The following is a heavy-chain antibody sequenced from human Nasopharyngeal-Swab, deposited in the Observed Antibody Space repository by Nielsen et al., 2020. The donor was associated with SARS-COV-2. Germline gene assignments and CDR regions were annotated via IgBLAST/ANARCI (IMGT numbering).Heavy chain of an antibody. V-gene: IGHV4-31*03. J-gene: IGHJ5*02. Sequence: SETLSLTCTVSGGSISSGGYYWSWIRQHPGKGLEWIGYIYYSGSTYYNPSLKSRVTISVDTSKNQFSLKLSSVTAADTAVYYCARVRELVLGSYRWFDPWGQGTLVTAS. CDR1: GGSISSGGYY. CDR2: IYYSGST. CDR3: ARVRELVLGSYRWFDP. D-gene: IGHD3-16*02.